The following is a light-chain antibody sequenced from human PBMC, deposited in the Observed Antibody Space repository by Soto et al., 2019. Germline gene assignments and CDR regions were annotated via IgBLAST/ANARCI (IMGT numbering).Light chain of an antibody. J-gene: IGKJ1*01. Sequence: ELVMTQSPATLSVSPGERATLSCRASQSVSSNLAWYQQKPGHAPRLLIYDASTRATGIPDRFSGSGSGTEFNLTISSLQSEDFAVYHCQQYNNPKTFGQGTKVEIK. CDR2: DAS. CDR3: QQYNNPKT. V-gene: IGKV3-15*01. CDR1: QSVSSN.